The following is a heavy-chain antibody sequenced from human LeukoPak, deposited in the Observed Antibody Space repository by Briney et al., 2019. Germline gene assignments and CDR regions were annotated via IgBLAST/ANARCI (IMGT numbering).Heavy chain of an antibody. V-gene: IGHV4-59*08. D-gene: IGHD1-14*01. CDR2: IYYSGST. CDR1: GGSITSYY. J-gene: IGHJ6*03. CDR3: ARHATENLGENRYSYYMDV. Sequence: SETLSLTCTVSGGSITSYYWSWIRQPPGKGLAWIGYIYYSGSTNYNPSLKSRVTMSVDTPKNQFSLKLRSVTAADTAVYYCARHATENLGENRYSYYMDVWGKGTTVTVSS.